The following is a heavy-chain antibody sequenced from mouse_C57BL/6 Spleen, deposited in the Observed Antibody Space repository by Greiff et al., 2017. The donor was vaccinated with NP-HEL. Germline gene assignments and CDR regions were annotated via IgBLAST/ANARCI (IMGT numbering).Heavy chain of an antibody. CDR2: IHPNSGST. CDR3: ASRDDYGDYYAMDY. V-gene: IGHV1-64*01. CDR1: GYTFTSYW. D-gene: IGHD2-4*01. Sequence: QVQLQQPGAELVKPGASVKLSCKASGYTFTSYWMHWVKQRPGQGLEWIGMIHPNSGSTNYNEKFKSKATLTVDKSSSTAYMQLSSLTSEDSAVYYCASRDDYGDYYAMDYWGQGTSVTVSS. J-gene: IGHJ4*01.